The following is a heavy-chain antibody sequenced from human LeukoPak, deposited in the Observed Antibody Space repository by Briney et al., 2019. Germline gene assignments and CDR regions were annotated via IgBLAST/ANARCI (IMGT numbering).Heavy chain of an antibody. Sequence: PGGSVRLSCSASRFTYSDYSMHWLPQAPGKGLEGGSAINKNEGSTSYAHSVRGRFTIYRDNSKNTLYLKMSSVRAEDTGVYCCVKDEGGGSGRLYFDYWGEGTLVSVFS. J-gene: IGHJ4*02. D-gene: IGHD3-10*01. CDR3: VKDEGGGSGRLYFDY. V-gene: IGHV3-64D*06. CDR2: INKNEGST. CDR1: RFTYSDYS.